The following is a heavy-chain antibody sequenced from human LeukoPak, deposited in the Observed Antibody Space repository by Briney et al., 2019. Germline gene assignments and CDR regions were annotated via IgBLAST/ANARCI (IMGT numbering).Heavy chain of an antibody. CDR1: GGSISSYY. D-gene: IGHD4-17*01. CDR2: IYYSGGT. CDR3: ARVATTVTLFDY. J-gene: IGHJ4*02. V-gene: IGHV4-59*01. Sequence: SETLSLTCTVSGGSISSYYWSWIRQPPGKGREWIGYIYYSGGTNYNPSLKSRVTISVDTSKNQFSLKLSSVTAADTAVYYCARVATTVTLFDYWGQGTLVTVSS.